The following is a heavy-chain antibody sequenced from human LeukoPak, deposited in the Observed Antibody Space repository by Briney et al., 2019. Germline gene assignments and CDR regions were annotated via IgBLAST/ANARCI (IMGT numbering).Heavy chain of an antibody. CDR3: STLDGPLFEY. V-gene: IGHV3-7*01. J-gene: IGHJ4*02. Sequence: TRGSLRLSCAASGFTFSNYWMSWVRQAPGKGLEWVASIHQHGNEKYFVDSVRGRFTISRDNAKNSLYLQMSSLRAEDTAVYYCSTLDGPLFEYWGQGTLVTVSS. D-gene: IGHD5-24*01. CDR1: GFTFSNYW. CDR2: IHQHGNEK.